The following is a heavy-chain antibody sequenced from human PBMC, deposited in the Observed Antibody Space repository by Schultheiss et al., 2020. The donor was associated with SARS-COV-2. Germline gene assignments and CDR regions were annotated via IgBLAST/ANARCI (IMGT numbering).Heavy chain of an antibody. J-gene: IGHJ4*02. Sequence: SGPTLVKPTQTLTLTCTFSGFSLSTSGMCVSWIRQPPGKALEWLALIDWDDDKYYSTSLKTRLTISKDTSKNQVVLTMTNMDPVDTATYYCARSLIAAAGTRSLRYFDYWGQGTLVTVSS. CDR2: IDWDDDK. D-gene: IGHD6-13*01. CDR3: ARSLIAAAGTRSLRYFDY. V-gene: IGHV2-70*01. CDR1: GFSLSTSGMC.